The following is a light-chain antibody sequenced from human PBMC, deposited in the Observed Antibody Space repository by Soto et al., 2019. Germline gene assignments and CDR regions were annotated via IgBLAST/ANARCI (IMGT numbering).Light chain of an antibody. CDR2: GAS. CDR1: QDINNC. J-gene: IGKJ5*01. Sequence: DIQMTQSPSSLSASVGDRVTITCRASQDINNCLAWFQQKPGKAPQSLIYGASTLQSAVPSRFSGSGSGTDFTLTISSLQPEDFATYYCQQYKSYPITFGPGTRLEVK. CDR3: QQYKSYPIT. V-gene: IGKV1-16*01.